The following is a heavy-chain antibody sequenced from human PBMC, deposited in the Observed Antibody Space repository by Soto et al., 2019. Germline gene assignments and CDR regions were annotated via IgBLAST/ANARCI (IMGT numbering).Heavy chain of an antibody. J-gene: IGHJ6*02. CDR1: GYTFTSYG. CDR3: ARDIVVVVAATGGYYYYYGMDV. CDR2: ISAYNGNT. Sequence: QVQLVQSGAEVKKPGASVKVSCKASGYTFTSYGISWVRQAPGQGLEWMGWISAYNGNTNYAQKLQGRVTMTTDTSTSTADMELRSLRSDDTAVYYCARDIVVVVAATGGYYYYYGMDVWGQGTTVTVSS. V-gene: IGHV1-18*01. D-gene: IGHD2-15*01.